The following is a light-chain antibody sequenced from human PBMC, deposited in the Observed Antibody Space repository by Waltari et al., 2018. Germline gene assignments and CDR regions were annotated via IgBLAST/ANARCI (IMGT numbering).Light chain of an antibody. CDR1: PSNIGTNF. CDR3: ATWDSSLRVVL. Sequence: QSVLTQPPSISAAPGQKVTISCSGSPSNIGTNFVSWYQHIPGTDPKLLIYDDFSPPSGILDRFSASKSGTSATLDITGLQTGDEADYYCATWDSSLRVVLFGRGTKLTVL. CDR2: DDF. V-gene: IGLV1-51*01. J-gene: IGLJ3*02.